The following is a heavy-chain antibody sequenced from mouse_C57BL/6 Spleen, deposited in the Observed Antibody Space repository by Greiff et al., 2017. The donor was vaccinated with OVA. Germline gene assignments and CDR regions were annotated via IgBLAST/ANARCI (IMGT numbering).Heavy chain of an antibody. CDR1: GFSLTSYG. CDR3: AKPGGFAY. Sequence: QVQLQQSGPGLVAPSQSLSISCTVSGFSLTSYGVSWVRQPPGKGLEWLGVIWGDGSTNNRTALISRLSISKDNSKSQVFLKLNSLQTDDTATYYGAKPGGFAYWGQGTLVTVSA. J-gene: IGHJ3*01. V-gene: IGHV2-3*01. CDR2: IWGDGST.